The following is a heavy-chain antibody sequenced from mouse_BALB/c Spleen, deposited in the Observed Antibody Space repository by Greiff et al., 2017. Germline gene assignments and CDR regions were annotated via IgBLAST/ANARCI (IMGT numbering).Heavy chain of an antibody. CDR1: GYAFSSYW. Sequence: QVQLKESGAELVRPGSSVKISCKASGYAFSSYWMNWVKQRPGQGLEWIGQIYPGDGDTNYNGKFKGKATLTADKSSSTAYMQLSSLTSEDSAVYFCANYYGSSYWFAYWGQGTLVTVSA. J-gene: IGHJ3*01. D-gene: IGHD1-1*01. CDR2: IYPGDGDT. CDR3: ANYYGSSYWFAY. V-gene: IGHV1-80*01.